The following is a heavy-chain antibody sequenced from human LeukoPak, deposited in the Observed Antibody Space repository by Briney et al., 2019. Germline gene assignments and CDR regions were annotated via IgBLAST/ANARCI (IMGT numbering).Heavy chain of an antibody. CDR2: IKQDGSEK. V-gene: IGHV3-7*01. D-gene: IGHD1-26*01. J-gene: IGHJ6*03. Sequence: PGGSLRLSCAASGFTFSSYWMSWVRQAPGKGLEWVANIKQDGSEKYYVDSVKGRFTISRDNAKNSLYLQMNSLRAEDTAVYYCARRTYSGSYYYYYYYYMDVWGKGTTVTVSS. CDR3: ARRTYSGSYYYYYYYYMDV. CDR1: GFTFSSYW.